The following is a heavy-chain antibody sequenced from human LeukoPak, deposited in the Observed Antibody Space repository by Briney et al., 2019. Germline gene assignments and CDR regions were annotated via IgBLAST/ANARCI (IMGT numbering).Heavy chain of an antibody. D-gene: IGHD5-12*01. CDR1: GVSLSPHY. J-gene: IGHJ4*02. V-gene: IGHV4-34*01. CDR3: ARVPLWWLTPFDF. CDR2: INNRGTT. Sequence: PSETLSLTCAVSGVSLSPHYWSWIRRPLGKGLEWIGEINNRGTTNYSPSPRGRATISVDTSKNQFSLRLISVTATDTAIYYCARVPLWWLTPFDFWGQGTLATVSS.